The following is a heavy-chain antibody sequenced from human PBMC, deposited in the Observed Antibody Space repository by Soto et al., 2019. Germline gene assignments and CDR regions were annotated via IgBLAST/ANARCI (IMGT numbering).Heavy chain of an antibody. Sequence: SETLSLTCTVSGGPISSFYWSWIRQPPGKGLEWVGYIYYSGTTNYNPSLKSRVTILADASKKQVSLKLTSVTAADTAVYYCASFHRHRGRVEVRGQGTTVTVSS. CDR2: IYYSGTT. CDR3: ASFHRHRGRVEV. CDR1: GGPISSFY. V-gene: IGHV4-59*01. J-gene: IGHJ6*02.